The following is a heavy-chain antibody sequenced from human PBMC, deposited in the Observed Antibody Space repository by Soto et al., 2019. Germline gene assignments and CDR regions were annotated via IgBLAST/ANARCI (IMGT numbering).Heavy chain of an antibody. Sequence: SETLSLTCNVSAGSITGDSYYWTWIRQPPGKGLEWLGYISYNGRTNYNPSLKSRVTISVDTSRKQFFLRLTSVTAADTAIYYCARDPCGSDCYSGLDYWGQGSLVAV. J-gene: IGHJ4*02. CDR1: AGSITGDSYY. CDR2: ISYNGRT. V-gene: IGHV4-61*01. CDR3: ARDPCGSDCYSGLDY. D-gene: IGHD2-21*02.